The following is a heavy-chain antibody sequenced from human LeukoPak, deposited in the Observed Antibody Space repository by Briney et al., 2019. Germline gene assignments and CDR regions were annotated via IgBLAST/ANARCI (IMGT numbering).Heavy chain of an antibody. D-gene: IGHD3-10*01. CDR3: ASHTRYGSGSYYFDY. J-gene: IGHJ4*02. CDR1: GGSISSGGYS. Sequence: SETLSLTCAVSGGSISSGGYSWSWIRQPPGKRLEWIGYIYHSGSTYYNPSLKSRVTISVDRSKNQFSLKLSSVTAADTAVYYCASHTRYGSGSYYFDYWGQGTLVTVSS. V-gene: IGHV4-30-2*01. CDR2: IYHSGST.